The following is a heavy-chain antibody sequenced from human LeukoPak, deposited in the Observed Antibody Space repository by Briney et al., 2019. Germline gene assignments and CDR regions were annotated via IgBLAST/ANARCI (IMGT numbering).Heavy chain of an antibody. Sequence: SVKVSCKASGGTFSSYAISLVRQAPGQGLEWMGGIIPIFGTANYAQKFQGRVTITTDESTSTAYMELSSLRSEDTAVYYCASFAGTINSFDYWGQGTLVTVSS. CDR1: GGTFSSYA. CDR2: IIPIFGTA. CDR3: ASFAGTINSFDY. J-gene: IGHJ4*02. D-gene: IGHD1-7*01. V-gene: IGHV1-69*05.